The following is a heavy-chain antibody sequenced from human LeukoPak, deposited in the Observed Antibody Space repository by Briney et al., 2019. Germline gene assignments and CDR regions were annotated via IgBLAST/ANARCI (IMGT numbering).Heavy chain of an antibody. Sequence: EASVKVSCKASGYTFTSYYMHWVRQAPGQGLEWMGIIDPSDGSTSCAQKFQGRVTMIRDRSTSTVYMELSSLRSEDTAVYYCARSKKKFDYWGQGTLVTVSS. CDR2: IDPSDGST. CDR3: ARSKKKFDY. CDR1: GYTFTSYY. J-gene: IGHJ4*02. V-gene: IGHV1-46*01.